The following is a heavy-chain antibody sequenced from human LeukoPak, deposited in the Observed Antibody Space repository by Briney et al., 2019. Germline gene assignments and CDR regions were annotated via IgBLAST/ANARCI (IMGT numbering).Heavy chain of an antibody. D-gene: IGHD3-9*01. CDR2: ISSSGSTI. J-gene: IGHJ5*02. V-gene: IGHV3-48*04. CDR3: ARVFLTGYYNWFDP. Sequence: GGSLRLSCAASGFTFSSYGMHWVRQAPGKGLEWVSYISSSGSTIYYADSVKGRFTISRDNAKNSLYLQMNSLRAEDTAVYYCARVFLTGYYNWFDPWGQGTLVTVSS. CDR1: GFTFSSYG.